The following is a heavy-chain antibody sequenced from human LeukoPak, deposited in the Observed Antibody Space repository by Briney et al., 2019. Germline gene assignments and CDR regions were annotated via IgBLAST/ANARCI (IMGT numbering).Heavy chain of an antibody. CDR3: ARDQVTMWEPIDYYGMDV. CDR2: IYSGGST. J-gene: IGHJ6*02. CDR1: GFTVSSNY. V-gene: IGHV3-66*01. D-gene: IGHD3-10*02. Sequence: PGGSLRLSYAASGFTVSSNYMSWVRQAPGKGLEWVSVIYSGGSTYYADSVKGRFTISRDNSKNTLFLQMNSLRAEDTAVYYCARDQVTMWEPIDYYGMDVWGQGTTVTVSS.